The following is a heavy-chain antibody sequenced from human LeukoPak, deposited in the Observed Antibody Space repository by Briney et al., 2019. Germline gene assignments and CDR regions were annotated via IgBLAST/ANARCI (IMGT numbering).Heavy chain of an antibody. CDR1: GYSFTNYW. Sequence: PGESLKISCKGSGYSFTNYWIGWVRQMPGKGLEWMGIISPDGSDTRYSPSFQGQVTISADKSISTAYLQWSSLKASDTAMYYCARNLDSSGYYPPVGFDYWGQGTLVTVSS. V-gene: IGHV5-51*01. CDR3: ARNLDSSGYYPPVGFDY. J-gene: IGHJ4*02. CDR2: ISPDGSDT. D-gene: IGHD3-22*01.